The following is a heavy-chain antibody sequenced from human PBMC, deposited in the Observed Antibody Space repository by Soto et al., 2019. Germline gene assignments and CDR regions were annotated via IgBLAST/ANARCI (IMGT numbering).Heavy chain of an antibody. J-gene: IGHJ6*02. D-gene: IGHD6-19*01. CDR2: ISRSSSLI. CDR1: GFTLSTHS. V-gene: IGHV3-48*02. Sequence: EVQLVESGGGLVQPGGSLRLSGAASGFTLSTHSMNWVRQAPGKGLEGVAYISRSSSLIYYADSVKGRFAISRDNAKNSLYLQMTSLRDEDTAVYYCARDGVEAWLADYYYAIDVWGQGTTVTVSS. CDR3: ARDGVEAWLADYYYAIDV.